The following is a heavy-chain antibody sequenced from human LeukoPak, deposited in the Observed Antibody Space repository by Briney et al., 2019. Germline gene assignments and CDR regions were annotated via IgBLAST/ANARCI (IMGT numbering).Heavy chain of an antibody. CDR1: GGTFSSYA. J-gene: IGHJ6*04. V-gene: IGHV1-69*01. D-gene: IGHD3-9*01. CDR3: ARDKSFYDILTGYSPYYYYYGMDV. CDR2: IIPIFGTA. Sequence: SVKVSCKASGGTFSSYAISWVRQAPGQGLEWMGGIIPIFGTADYAQKFQGRVTITADESTSTAYMELSSLRSEDTAVYYCARDKSFYDILTGYSPYYYYYGMDVWGKGTTVTVSS.